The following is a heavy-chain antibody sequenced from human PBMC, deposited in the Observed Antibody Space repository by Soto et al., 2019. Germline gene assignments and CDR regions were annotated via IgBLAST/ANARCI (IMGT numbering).Heavy chain of an antibody. CDR2: IYYSGST. Sequence: SETLSLTCTVSGGSVSSGSYYWSWIRQPPGKGLEWIGYIYYSGSTNYNPSLKSRVTISVDTSKNQFSLKLSSVTAADTAVYYCAKDLVRGSSYGDVYYYYGMDVWGQGTTVTVSS. D-gene: IGHD4-17*01. CDR3: AKDLVRGSSYGDVYYYYGMDV. V-gene: IGHV4-61*01. J-gene: IGHJ6*02. CDR1: GGSVSSGSYY.